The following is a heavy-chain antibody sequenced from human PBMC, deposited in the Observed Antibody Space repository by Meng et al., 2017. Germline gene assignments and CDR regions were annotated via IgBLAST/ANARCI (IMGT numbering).Heavy chain of an antibody. V-gene: IGHV1-69*12. CDR2: IIPIFGTA. J-gene: IGHJ4*02. Sequence: QVQLVESGVEVKKPGSSVKVACKASGGTFSSYAISWVRQAPGQGLEWMGGIIPIFGTANYAQKFQGRVTITADESTSTAYMELSSLRSEDTAVYYCARDDYSNYLPFDYWGQGTLVTVSS. CDR3: ARDDYSNYLPFDY. D-gene: IGHD4-11*01. CDR1: GGTFSSYA.